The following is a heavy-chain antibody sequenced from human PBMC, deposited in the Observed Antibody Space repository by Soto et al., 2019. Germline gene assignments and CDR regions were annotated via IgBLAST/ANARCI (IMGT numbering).Heavy chain of an antibody. J-gene: IGHJ4*02. Sequence: GSLRLSCAASGFTLSSYNMNLVRQAPGKGLEWVAYIDSNGSPIYYADSVKGRFTIYRDNAQNSLYLQMNSLRVEDTAVYYCARVSRTAERYWGPGTLVTVSS. CDR2: IDSNGSPI. CDR3: ARVSRTAERY. D-gene: IGHD2-2*01. V-gene: IGHV3-48*01. CDR1: GFTLSSYN.